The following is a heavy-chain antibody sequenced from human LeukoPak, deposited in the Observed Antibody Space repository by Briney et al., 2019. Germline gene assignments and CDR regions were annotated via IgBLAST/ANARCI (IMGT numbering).Heavy chain of an antibody. Sequence: ASVKVSCKASGYTFTSYGISWVRQAPGQGLEWMGWISAYNGNTNYAQKLRGRVTMTTDTSMSTAYMELRSLRSDDTAVYYCARGRYYYDSSGYFDYWGQGTLVTVSS. CDR3: ARGRYYYDSSGYFDY. CDR2: ISAYNGNT. CDR1: GYTFTSYG. J-gene: IGHJ4*02. V-gene: IGHV1-18*01. D-gene: IGHD3-22*01.